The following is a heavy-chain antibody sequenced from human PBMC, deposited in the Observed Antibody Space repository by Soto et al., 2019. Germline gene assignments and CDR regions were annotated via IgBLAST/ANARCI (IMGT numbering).Heavy chain of an antibody. D-gene: IGHD6-19*01. CDR2: INPSGGST. CDR3: AKGPGAQWLPGELGFDY. V-gene: IGHV1-46*01. CDR1: GYTFTSYY. Sequence: ASVKVSCKASGYTFTSYYMHWVRQAPGQGLEWMGIINPSGGSTSYAQKFQGRATMTRDTSTSTVYMELSSLRSEDTAVYYCAKGPGAQWLPGELGFDYWGQGTLVTVSS. J-gene: IGHJ4*02.